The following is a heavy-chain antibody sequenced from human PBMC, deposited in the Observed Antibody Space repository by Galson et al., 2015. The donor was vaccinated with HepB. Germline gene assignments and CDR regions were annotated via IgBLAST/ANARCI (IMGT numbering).Heavy chain of an antibody. J-gene: IGHJ3*02. Sequence: SLRLSCAASGFTFSSYGMHWVRQAPGKGLEWVAVISYDGSNKYYADSVKGRFTISRDNSKNTLYLQMNSLRAEDTAVYYCAKPLQLVAAFDIWGQGTMVTVSS. CDR2: ISYDGSNK. CDR1: GFTFSSYG. CDR3: AKPLQLVAAFDI. V-gene: IGHV3-30*18. D-gene: IGHD6-13*01.